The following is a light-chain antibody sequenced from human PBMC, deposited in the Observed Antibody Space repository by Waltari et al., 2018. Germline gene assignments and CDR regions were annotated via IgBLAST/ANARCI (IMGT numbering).Light chain of an antibody. CDR1: QSVSSSY. CDR3: QQHDTSRT. J-gene: IGKJ1*01. CDR2: RAS. V-gene: IGKV3-20*01. Sequence: EIVLTQSPGTLSLSPGERATLSCRASQSVSSSYLAWYQHKPGQAPRLLIYRASTWATGIPDRFSGSGSGTDFTLTISRLEPEDFAVYYCQQHDTSRTFGQGTKVEIK.